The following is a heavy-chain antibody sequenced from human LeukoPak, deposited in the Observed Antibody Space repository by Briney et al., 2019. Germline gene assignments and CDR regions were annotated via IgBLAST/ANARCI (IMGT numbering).Heavy chain of an antibody. D-gene: IGHD2-15*01. CDR3: ARHNCSGGSCYWGYYYYYMDV. J-gene: IGHJ6*03. CDR2: IYYSGST. Sequence: SETLSLTCTVSGGSISSSSYYWGWIRQPPGKGLEWIGSIYYSGSTYYNPSLKSRVTISVDTSKNQFSLKLSSVTAADTAVYYCARHNCSGGSCYWGYYYYYMDVWGKGTTVTVSS. CDR1: GGSISSSSYY. V-gene: IGHV4-39*01.